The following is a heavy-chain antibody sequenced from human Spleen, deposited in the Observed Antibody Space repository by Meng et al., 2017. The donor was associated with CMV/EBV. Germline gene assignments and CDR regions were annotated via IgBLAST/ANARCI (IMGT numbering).Heavy chain of an antibody. CDR1: GYTFTNYG. D-gene: IGHD4-11*01. V-gene: IGHV1-8*02. CDR2: MNPNSGNT. Sequence: ASVKVSCKASGYTFTNYGLSWVRQAPGQGLEWLGWMNPNSGNTGYAQKFQGRVTMTRNTSINTAYMELSSLRSEDTAVYYCARLIYTKSQGDVWGQGTTVTVSS. CDR3: ARLIYTKSQGDV. J-gene: IGHJ6*02.